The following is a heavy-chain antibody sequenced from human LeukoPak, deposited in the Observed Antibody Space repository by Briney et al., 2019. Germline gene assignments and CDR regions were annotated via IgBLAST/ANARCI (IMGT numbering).Heavy chain of an antibody. CDR2: ISPVSSYT. J-gene: IGHJ6*02. V-gene: IGHV3-21*01. CDR3: VRDVSRRIGMDV. CDR1: GFSFNSYT. D-gene: IGHD2/OR15-2a*01. Sequence: GGSLRLSCLASGFSFNSYTMNWVREAPGKGLEWVSTISPVSSYTWYAESVKGRFTISRDNPKNSLYLQVDSLRAEDTAVYYCVRDVSRRIGMDVWGQGTTVTVSS.